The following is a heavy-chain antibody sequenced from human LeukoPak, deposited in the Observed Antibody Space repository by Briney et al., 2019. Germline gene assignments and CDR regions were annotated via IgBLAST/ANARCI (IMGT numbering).Heavy chain of an antibody. CDR3: ARQYDFYDSSGYHLDY. V-gene: IGHV1-18*01. J-gene: IGHJ4*02. CDR2: ISAYSGNT. D-gene: IGHD3-22*01. Sequence: ASVKVSCKASGYTFTSYGISWVRQAPGQGLEWMGWISAYSGNTNYAQKLQGRVTMTTDTSTSTAYMELRSLRSDDTAVYYCARQYDFYDSSGYHLDYWGQGTLVTVSS. CDR1: GYTFTSYG.